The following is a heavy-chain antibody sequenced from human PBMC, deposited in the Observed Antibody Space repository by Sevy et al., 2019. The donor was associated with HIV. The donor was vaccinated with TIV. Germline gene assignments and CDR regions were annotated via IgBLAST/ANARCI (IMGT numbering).Heavy chain of an antibody. D-gene: IGHD3-16*02. J-gene: IGHJ4*02. CDR1: GFTFGDYA. CDR2: IRSKVYGGTT. V-gene: IGHV3-49*04. CDR3: ARRGDGITFGGVIVNEGFDY. Sequence: GGSLRLSCTTSGFTFGDYAMSWVRQAPGKGLEWVGFIRSKVYGGTTEYAASVKGGFTNSRYDSKSIDYLQMNSLKTEDTGVYYCARRGDGITFGGVIVNEGFDYWGQGTLVTVSS.